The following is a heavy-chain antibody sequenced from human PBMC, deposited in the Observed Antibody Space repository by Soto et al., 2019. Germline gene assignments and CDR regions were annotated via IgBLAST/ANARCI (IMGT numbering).Heavy chain of an antibody. CDR1: GFSFGDSY. V-gene: IGHV3-11*06. D-gene: IGHD2-21*01. J-gene: IGHJ4*02. CDR2: ISGGSSYT. Sequence: QVHLVESGGGLVKPGGSLRLACAASGFSFGDSYMSWVRQAPGKGLEWLAYISGGSSYTNYADSVKGRLTISRDNAKRSLYLEMNSLRADDTAVNYCAKTIVAASGYYFDHWGQGNLVTVSS. CDR3: AKTIVAASGYYFDH.